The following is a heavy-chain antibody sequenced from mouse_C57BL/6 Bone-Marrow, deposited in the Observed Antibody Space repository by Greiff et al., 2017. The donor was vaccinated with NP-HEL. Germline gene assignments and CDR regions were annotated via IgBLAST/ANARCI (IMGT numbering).Heavy chain of an antibody. D-gene: IGHD2-3*01. CDR2: IHPSDSDT. V-gene: IGHV1-74*01. Sequence: QVQLKQPGAELVKPGASVKVSCKASGYTFTSYWMHWVKQRPGQGLEWIGRIHPSDSDTNYNQKFKGKATLTVDKSSSTAYMQLSSLTSEDSAVYYCAIAPKDGYYLYYFDYWGQGTTLTVSS. CDR3: AIAPKDGYYLYYFDY. J-gene: IGHJ2*01. CDR1: GYTFTSYW.